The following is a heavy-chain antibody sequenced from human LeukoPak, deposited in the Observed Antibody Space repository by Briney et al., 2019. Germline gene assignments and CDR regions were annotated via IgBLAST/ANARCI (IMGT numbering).Heavy chain of an antibody. J-gene: IGHJ4*02. CDR2: IKQDGSAK. V-gene: IGHV3-7*04. Sequence: PGGSLRLSCAASGFXFSNYWINWVRQAPGKGLEWVANIKQDGSAKYYVDSVKGRFTISRDNAKNSLYLQMNSLGAEDTAVYYCARTIREQWLTIDYWGQGTLVTFSS. CDR3: ARTIREQWLTIDY. D-gene: IGHD6-19*01. CDR1: GFXFSNYW.